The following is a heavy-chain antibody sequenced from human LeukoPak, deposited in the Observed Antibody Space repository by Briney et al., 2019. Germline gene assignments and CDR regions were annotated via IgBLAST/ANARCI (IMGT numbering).Heavy chain of an antibody. J-gene: IGHJ4*02. D-gene: IGHD6-13*01. V-gene: IGHV4-34*01. Sequence: SETLSLTCALYGGSFSGYYWSWIRQPPGKGLEWIGEINHSGSTNYNPSLKSRVTISVDTSKNQFSLKLSSVTAADTAVYYCARGVAVEAAVDYWGQGTLVTVSS. CDR3: ARGVAVEAAVDY. CDR1: GGSFSGYY. CDR2: INHSGST.